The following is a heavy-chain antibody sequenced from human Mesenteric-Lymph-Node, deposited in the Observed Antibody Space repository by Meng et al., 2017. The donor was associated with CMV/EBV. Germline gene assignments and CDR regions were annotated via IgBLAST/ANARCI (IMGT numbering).Heavy chain of an antibody. CDR3: ARHTTSSSWEY. J-gene: IGHJ4*02. CDR2: IDPSDSYT. D-gene: IGHD6-13*01. CDR1: GYSCTSYW. V-gene: IGHV5-10-1*01. Sequence: SCNGSGYSCTSYWISWVRQMPGKGLEWRGRIDPSDSYTNYSPSFQGHVTISADKSISTAYLQWSSLKASDTAMYYCARHTTSSSWEYWGQGTLVTVSS.